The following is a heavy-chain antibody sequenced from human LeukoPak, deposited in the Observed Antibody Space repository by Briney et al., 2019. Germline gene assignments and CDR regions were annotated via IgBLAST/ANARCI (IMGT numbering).Heavy chain of an antibody. V-gene: IGHV4-61*01. J-gene: IGHJ3*02. Sequence: PSETLSLTCTVSGGSVSSGSYYWSWIRQPSGKGLEWIGYIYYSGSTNYNPSLKSRVTISVDTSKNQFSLKLSSVTAADTAVYYCARDLRRDAFDIWGQGTMVTVSS. CDR2: IYYSGST. CDR3: ARDLRRDAFDI. CDR1: GGSVSSGSYY.